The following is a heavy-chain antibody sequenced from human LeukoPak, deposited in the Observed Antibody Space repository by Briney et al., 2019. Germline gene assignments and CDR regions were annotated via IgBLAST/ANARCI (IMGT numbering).Heavy chain of an antibody. CDR1: GFTFSSFW. Sequence: GGSLRLSCAASGFTFSSFWMSWVRQAPGRGLEWVANIKQDGSVKYYVDSAKGRYTISRDNAKNSVYLEMNSLRADDTAVYYCATASRDISGYRNYLDNWGQGALVTVSS. D-gene: IGHD3-22*01. J-gene: IGHJ4*02. CDR3: ATASRDISGYRNYLDN. V-gene: IGHV3-7*03. CDR2: IKQDGSVK.